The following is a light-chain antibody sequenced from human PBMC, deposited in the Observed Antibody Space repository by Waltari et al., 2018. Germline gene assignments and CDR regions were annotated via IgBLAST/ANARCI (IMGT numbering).Light chain of an antibody. J-gene: IGLJ2*01. CDR2: DVS. V-gene: IGLV2-14*03. Sequence: QSALTQPASVSGSPGQSISISCTGTSRDVGGYDYASWYQQHPGKTPKLIIFDVSDRPSGVSRRFPGSKFGNTTSLTIWVLQAQDEADYCFASYISSDTRELFGGGTSLTVL. CDR1: SRDVGGYDY. CDR3: ASYISSDTREL.